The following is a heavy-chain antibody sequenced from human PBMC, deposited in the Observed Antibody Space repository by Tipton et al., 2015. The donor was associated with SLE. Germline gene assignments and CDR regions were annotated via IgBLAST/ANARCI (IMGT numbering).Heavy chain of an antibody. CDR2: IYHSGST. Sequence: TLSLTCAVSGYSISSGYYWGWIRQPPGKGLEWIGTIYHSGSTYHNPSLKSRVTISVDTSKNQFSLKLSSVTAADTAVYYCAREGEGWDFDYWGQGTLVTVSS. J-gene: IGHJ4*02. D-gene: IGHD3-16*01. CDR3: AREGEGWDFDY. CDR1: GYSISSGYY. V-gene: IGHV4-38-2*02.